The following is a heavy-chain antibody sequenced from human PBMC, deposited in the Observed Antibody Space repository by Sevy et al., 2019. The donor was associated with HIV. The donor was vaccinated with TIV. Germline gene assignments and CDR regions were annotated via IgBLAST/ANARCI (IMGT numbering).Heavy chain of an antibody. J-gene: IGHJ6*02. CDR1: EFTFSSYA. D-gene: IGHD2-2*02. Sequence: GGSLRLSCAASEFTFSSYAMNWVRQAPGKGLEWVSAIRHSGGSTYYADSVKGRFTISRDNSKNTLYLQMNSLRAEDTAVYYCAKGTLVVPAVIYYYYGMDVWGHGTTVTVSS. CDR2: IRHSGGST. V-gene: IGHV3-23*01. CDR3: AKGTLVVPAVIYYYYGMDV.